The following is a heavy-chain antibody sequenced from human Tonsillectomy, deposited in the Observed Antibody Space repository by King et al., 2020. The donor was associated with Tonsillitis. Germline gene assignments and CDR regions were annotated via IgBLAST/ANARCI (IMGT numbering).Heavy chain of an antibody. CDR2: IIPIFGTA. Sequence: QVQLVESGAEVKKPGSSVRVSCKASGGNFISYGISWVRQAPGQGLEWMGGIIPIFGTANYAQKFQGRVTITADESTSIAYMELSSLRSEDTAMYYCAGDWAPMGIVDVFNIWGQGTMVTVSS. V-gene: IGHV1-69*01. CDR3: AGDWAPMGIVDVFNI. CDR1: GGNFISYG. D-gene: IGHD3-10*01. J-gene: IGHJ3*02.